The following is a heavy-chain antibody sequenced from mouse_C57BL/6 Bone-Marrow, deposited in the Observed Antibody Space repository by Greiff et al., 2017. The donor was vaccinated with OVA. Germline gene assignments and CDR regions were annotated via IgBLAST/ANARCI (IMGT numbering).Heavy chain of an antibody. V-gene: IGHV1-80*01. CDR3: ARGYYYGSSYDY. D-gene: IGHD1-1*01. Sequence: VQLQQSGAELVKPGASVKISCKASGYAFSSYWMNWVKQRPGKGLEWIGQIYPGDGDTTYNGKFKGKATLTADKSSSTAYMQLSSLTSEDSAVYFCARGYYYGSSYDYWGQGTTLTVSS. CDR1: GYAFSSYW. J-gene: IGHJ2*01. CDR2: IYPGDGDT.